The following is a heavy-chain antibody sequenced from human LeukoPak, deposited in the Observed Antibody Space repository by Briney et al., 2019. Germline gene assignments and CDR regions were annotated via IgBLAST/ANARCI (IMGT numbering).Heavy chain of an antibody. D-gene: IGHD4-23*01. Sequence: GASVKVSCKASGYTFTSYYMHWVRQAPGQGLEWMGIINPSGGSTSYAQKLQGRVTMTTDTSTSTAYMELRSPRSDDTAVYYCARTVTQAPEVFWGQGTMVTVSS. J-gene: IGHJ3*01. CDR1: GYTFTSYY. CDR2: INPSGGST. V-gene: IGHV1-46*01. CDR3: ARTVTQAPEVF.